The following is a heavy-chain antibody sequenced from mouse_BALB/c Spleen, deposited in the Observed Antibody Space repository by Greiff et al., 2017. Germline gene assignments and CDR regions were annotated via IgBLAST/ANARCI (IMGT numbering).Heavy chain of an antibody. J-gene: IGHJ2*01. CDR3: ARNYRYDVGFDY. CDR2: ISYSGST. CDR1: GDSITSGY. V-gene: IGHV3-8*02. D-gene: IGHD2-14*01. Sequence: EVQRVESGPSLVKPSQTLSLTCSVTGDSITSGYWNWIRKFPGNKLEYMGYISYSGSTYYNPSLKSRISITRDTSKNQYYLQLNSVTTEDTATYYCARNYRYDVGFDYWGQGTTLTVSS.